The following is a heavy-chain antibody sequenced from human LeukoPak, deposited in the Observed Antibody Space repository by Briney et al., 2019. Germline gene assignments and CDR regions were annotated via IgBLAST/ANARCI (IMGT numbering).Heavy chain of an antibody. CDR3: ARRAYGDDSFDY. CDR2: ITSGSSPI. CDR1: GSTFRSYS. V-gene: IGHV3-48*02. D-gene: IGHD4-17*01. Sequence: PGGSLRLSCAASGSTFRSYSMNWVRQAPGKGLEWVSYITSGSSPIYYADSVKGRFTISRDNAKNSLYLQVNSLRDDDTAVYYCARRAYGDDSFDYWGQGTLVTVSS. J-gene: IGHJ4*02.